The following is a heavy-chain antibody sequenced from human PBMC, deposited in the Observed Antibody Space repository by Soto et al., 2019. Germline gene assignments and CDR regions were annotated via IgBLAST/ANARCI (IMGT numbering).Heavy chain of an antibody. CDR3: ARDSTAFLFDY. D-gene: IGHD3-3*02. CDR2: IYYTGRT. Sequence: QVQLQESGPGWVKPSETLSLTCTVSGASVRSGSFYWSWIRQPPGKGLEWIGYIYYTGRTSYNPSLKSRVTISIDPSKNHFALNLTSVTAADTAIYYCARDSTAFLFDYWGQGALVTVSS. J-gene: IGHJ4*02. CDR1: GASVRSGSFY. V-gene: IGHV4-61*03.